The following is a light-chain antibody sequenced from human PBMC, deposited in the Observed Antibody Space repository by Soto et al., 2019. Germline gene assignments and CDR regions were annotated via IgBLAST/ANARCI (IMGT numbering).Light chain of an antibody. Sequence: QSVLPQPPSASGTPGQRVTISCSTSNSRSGSNYVYWYQQLPGTAPKLLIYRNDQRPSGVPDRFSGSKSGTSASLAISGPRSEDEADYYCAKWDDSLRVYVFGTGTKLTVL. V-gene: IGLV1-47*01. CDR3: AKWDDSLRVYV. J-gene: IGLJ1*01. CDR2: RND. CDR1: NSRSGSNY.